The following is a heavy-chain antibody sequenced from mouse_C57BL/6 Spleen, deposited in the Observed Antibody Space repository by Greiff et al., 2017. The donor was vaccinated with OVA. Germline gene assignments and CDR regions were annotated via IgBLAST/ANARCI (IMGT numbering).Heavy chain of an antibody. J-gene: IGHJ4*01. V-gene: IGHV1-22*01. Sequence: EVKLQESGPELVKPGASVKMSCKASGYTFTDYNMHWVKQSHGKSLEWIGYINPNNGGTSYNQKFKGKATLTVNKSSSTAYMELRSLTSEDSAVYYCARSGDSVYYYAMDYWGQGTSVTVSS. CDR2: INPNNGGT. D-gene: IGHD3-3*01. CDR1: GYTFTDYN. CDR3: ARSGDSVYYYAMDY.